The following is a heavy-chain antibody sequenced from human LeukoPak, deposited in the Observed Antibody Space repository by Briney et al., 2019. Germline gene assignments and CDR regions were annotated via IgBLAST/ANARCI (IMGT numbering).Heavy chain of an antibody. D-gene: IGHD3-3*01. CDR1: GFTFSSYA. Sequence: PGGSLRLSCAASGFTFSSYAMHWVRQAPGKGLEYVSAISSNGGSTYYANSVKGRFTISRDNSKNTLYLQMCSLRAEEMAVYYCARHGHYDFWCGYSLDYWGQGTLVTASS. V-gene: IGHV3-64*01. J-gene: IGHJ4*02. CDR2: ISSNGGST. CDR3: ARHGHYDFWCGYSLDY.